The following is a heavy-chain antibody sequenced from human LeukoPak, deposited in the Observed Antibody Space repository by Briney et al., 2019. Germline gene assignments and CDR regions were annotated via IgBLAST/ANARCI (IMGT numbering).Heavy chain of an antibody. CDR1: GGSISSYY. D-gene: IGHD1-1*01. V-gene: IGHV4-4*07. J-gene: IGHJ4*02. Sequence: SGTLCLTCTASGGSISSYYWSWIRQPAGKGLEWIGCIYSSGSTNYNPSLKSRVTMSVDTSKNQFSLKLSSVTAADTAVYYCARDGNWYYFDYWGQGTLVTVSS. CDR3: ARDGNWYYFDY. CDR2: IYSSGST.